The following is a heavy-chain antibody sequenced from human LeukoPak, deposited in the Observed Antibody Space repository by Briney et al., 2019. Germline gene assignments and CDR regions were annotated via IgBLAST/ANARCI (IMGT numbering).Heavy chain of an antibody. V-gene: IGHV1-69*06. CDR2: IIPIFGTT. J-gene: IGHJ4*02. Sequence: APVKVSCKASGGTFTTSAISWVRQAPGQGFEWMGKIIPIFGTTNYAQKFQGRVRITADKSTSTAYTELSSLRSEDTAVYYCARGSMVAQRGYFDYWDQAILVTVSS. CDR1: GGTFTTSA. D-gene: IGHD2-15*01. CDR3: ARGSMVAQRGYFDY.